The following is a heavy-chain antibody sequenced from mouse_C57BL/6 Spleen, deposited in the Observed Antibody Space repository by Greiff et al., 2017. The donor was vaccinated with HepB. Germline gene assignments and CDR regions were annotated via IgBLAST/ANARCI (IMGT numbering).Heavy chain of an antibody. CDR1: GFTFSSYG. CDR3: ARRGYYDYDRYFDV. Sequence: EVQGVESGGDLVKPGGSLKLSCAASGFTFSSYGMSWVRQTPDKRLEWVATISSGGSYTYYPDSVKGRFTISRDNAKNTLYLQMSSLKSEDTAMYYCARRGYYDYDRYFDVWGTGTTVTVSS. V-gene: IGHV5-6*01. CDR2: ISSGGSYT. J-gene: IGHJ1*03. D-gene: IGHD2-4*01.